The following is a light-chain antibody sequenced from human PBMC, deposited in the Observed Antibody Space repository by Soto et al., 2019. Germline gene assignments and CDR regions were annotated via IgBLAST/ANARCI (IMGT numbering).Light chain of an antibody. CDR2: AAS. V-gene: IGKV1-39*01. CDR3: QQSYSTPWT. J-gene: IGKJ1*01. CDR1: QNIYSY. Sequence: DIQMTQSPSSLSASVGDRVTITCRASQNIYSYLNWYQQRPGKAPKLLIYAASNLQSGVPSRFSGSGSGTDFTVTISSLQPEDSATYYCQQSYSTPWTFGQGTKVEIK.